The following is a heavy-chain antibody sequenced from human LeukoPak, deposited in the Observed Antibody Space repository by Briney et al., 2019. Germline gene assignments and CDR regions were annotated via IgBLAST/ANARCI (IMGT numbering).Heavy chain of an antibody. J-gene: IGHJ4*02. V-gene: IGHV4-38-2*02. Sequence: SETLSLTCTVSGYSISSGYYWSWIRQPPGKGLEWIGEINHSGSTNYNPSLKSRVTISVDTSKNQFSLKLSSVTAADTAVYYCARGERWLQLRGYYFDYWGQGTLVTVSS. D-gene: IGHD5-24*01. CDR2: INHSGST. CDR1: GYSISSGYY. CDR3: ARGERWLQLRGYYFDY.